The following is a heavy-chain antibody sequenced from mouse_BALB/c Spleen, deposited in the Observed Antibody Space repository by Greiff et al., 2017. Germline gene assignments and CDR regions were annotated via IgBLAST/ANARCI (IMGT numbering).Heavy chain of an antibody. CDR1: GFNIKDTY. CDR2: IDPANGNT. Sequence: EVQLQQSGAELVKPGASVKLSCTASGFNIKDTYMHWVKQRPEQGLEWIGRIDPANGNTKYDPKFQGKATITADTSSNTAYLQLSSLTSEDTAVYYCARSVDYDYLPYYFDYWGQGTTLTVSS. V-gene: IGHV14-3*02. J-gene: IGHJ2*01. D-gene: IGHD2-4*01. CDR3: ARSVDYDYLPYYFDY.